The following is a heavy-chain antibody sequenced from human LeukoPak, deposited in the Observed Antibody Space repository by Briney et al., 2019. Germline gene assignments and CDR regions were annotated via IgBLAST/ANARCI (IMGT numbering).Heavy chain of an antibody. D-gene: IGHD4-17*01. J-gene: IGHJ4*02. CDR3: ARDDYGVIL. V-gene: IGHV4-4*07. CDR2: IHRTGST. CDR1: NGSIGSYY. Sequence: SETLSLTCTVSNGSIGSYYWTWIRQPAGKGLEWIGRIHRTGSTYYNPSLKSRVTISVDTSKNQFSLKLSSVTAADTAVYYCARDDYGVILWGQGTLVTVSS.